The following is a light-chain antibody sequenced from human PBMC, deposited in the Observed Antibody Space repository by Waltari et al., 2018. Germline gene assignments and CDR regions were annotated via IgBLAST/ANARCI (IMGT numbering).Light chain of an antibody. J-gene: IGLJ1*01. CDR3: CSYTISDTYV. Sequence: QSALTQPASVSGSPGQSTTISCTGTSSDIGAYNYVSWYQQHPGKAPKLMIYEVTKRPSGVSDRFSGSRSGNTASLTSAGLQSEDEADYYCCSYTISDTYVFGTGTKVTVL. V-gene: IGLV2-14*01. CDR2: EVT. CDR1: SSDIGAYNY.